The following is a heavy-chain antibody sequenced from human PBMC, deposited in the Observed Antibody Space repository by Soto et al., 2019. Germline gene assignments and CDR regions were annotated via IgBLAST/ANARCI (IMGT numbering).Heavy chain of an antibody. V-gene: IGHV3-21*01. CDR2: ISSSSSDI. CDR3: ASIQLGYDDFDV. J-gene: IGHJ3*01. Sequence: EVQLVESGGGLAKPGGSLRLSCAASGFTFSSYSMNWVRQAPGKGLEWVSAISSSSSDIYYADSVKGRFTISRDNAKNSLYLQMSSRRAEDTAVYYCASIQLGYDDFDVWGQGTMVTVSS. CDR1: GFTFSSYS. D-gene: IGHD6-6*01.